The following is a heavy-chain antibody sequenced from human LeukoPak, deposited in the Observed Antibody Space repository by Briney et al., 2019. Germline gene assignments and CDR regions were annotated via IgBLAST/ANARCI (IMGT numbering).Heavy chain of an antibody. CDR3: ARLRKQDCYDSSGYLDY. CDR1: GGSISSYY. Sequence: SETLSLTCTVSGGSISSYYWSWIRQPPGKGQEWIGYIYYSGSTNYNPSLKSRVTISVDTSKNQFSLKLSSVTAADTAVYYCARLRKQDCYDSSGYLDYWGQGTLVTVSS. D-gene: IGHD3-22*01. V-gene: IGHV4-59*08. CDR2: IYYSGST. J-gene: IGHJ4*02.